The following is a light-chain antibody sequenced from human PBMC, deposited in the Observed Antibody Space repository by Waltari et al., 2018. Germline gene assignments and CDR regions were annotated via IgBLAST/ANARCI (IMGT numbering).Light chain of an antibody. J-gene: IGKJ1*01. CDR3: QKDRTLPET. V-gene: IGKV3-20*01. CDR2: EAS. CDR1: QSVSRT. Sequence: RASQSVSRTLAWYQKKPDQAPRLIISEASTRATGIADMFSGSGAGTDFSLTISRVEPEVFAVYYCQKDRTLPETFGQGTKVEIK.